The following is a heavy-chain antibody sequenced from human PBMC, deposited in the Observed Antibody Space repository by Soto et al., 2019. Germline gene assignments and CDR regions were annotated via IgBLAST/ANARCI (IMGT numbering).Heavy chain of an antibody. J-gene: IGHJ5*02. CDR2: IYYSGST. D-gene: IGHD2-2*01. CDR1: GGSISSYY. CDR3: ATLAGGCSSTSCYFNGYDSYWFDP. V-gene: IGHV4-59*08. Sequence: PSETLSLTCTVSGGSISSYYWSWIRQPPGKGLEWIGYIYYSGSTNYNPSLKSRVTISVDTSKNQFSLKLSSVTAADTAVYYCATLAGGCSSTSCYFNGYDSYWFDPWGQGTLVTVSS.